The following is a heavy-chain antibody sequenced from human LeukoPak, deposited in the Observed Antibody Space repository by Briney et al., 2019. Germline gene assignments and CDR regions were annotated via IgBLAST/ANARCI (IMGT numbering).Heavy chain of an antibody. D-gene: IGHD6-13*01. CDR2: IYYSGST. Sequence: SETLSLTCTVSGGSISSYYWSWIRQPPGKGLEWIGYIYYSGSTNYNPSLKSRVTISVDTSKNQFPLKLSSVTAADTAVYYCARDVGQQLVSWGQGTLVTVSS. V-gene: IGHV4-59*01. J-gene: IGHJ4*02. CDR3: ARDVGQQLVS. CDR1: GGSISSYY.